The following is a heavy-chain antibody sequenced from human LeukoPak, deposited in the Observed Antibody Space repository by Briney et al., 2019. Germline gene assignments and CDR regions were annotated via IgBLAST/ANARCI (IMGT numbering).Heavy chain of an antibody. Sequence: RASVKVSCKASGGTFSSYAISWVRQAPGQGLEWMGGIIPIFGTANYAQKFQGRVTITADESTSTAYMELSSLRSEDTAVYYCASLGYCSSTSCYHAFDIWGQGTMVTVSS. CDR3: ASLGYCSSTSCYHAFDI. J-gene: IGHJ3*02. CDR2: IIPIFGTA. D-gene: IGHD2-2*01. CDR1: GGTFSSYA. V-gene: IGHV1-69*01.